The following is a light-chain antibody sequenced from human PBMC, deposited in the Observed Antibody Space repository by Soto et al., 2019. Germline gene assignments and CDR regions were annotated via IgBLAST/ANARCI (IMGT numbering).Light chain of an antibody. V-gene: IGKV1-39*01. CDR1: QSISTF. CDR2: AAS. J-gene: IGKJ2*01. CDR3: QQSYSTSPYT. Sequence: DIQLTQSPSSLSASVGDRVTITCRASQSISTFLNWYQQKPGKAPKIMIYAASNLQSGVPSRFSGSGAGTDFTLTISSVQPEDFATYYCQQSYSTSPYTFGQGTKLEVK.